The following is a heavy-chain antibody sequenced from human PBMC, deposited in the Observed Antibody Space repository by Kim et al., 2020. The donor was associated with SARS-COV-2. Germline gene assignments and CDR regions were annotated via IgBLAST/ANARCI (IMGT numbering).Heavy chain of an antibody. CDR3: ATGTLGGKQVPGLFDY. CDR1: GLTFSRYW. D-gene: IGHD6-19*01. CDR2: IKEDGSEK. J-gene: IGHJ4*01. V-gene: IGHV3-7*03. Sequence: GGSLRLSCAASGLTFSRYWMNWVRQAPGKGLEWVANIKEDGSEKYYVDSVKGRFTISRDNAKNSLYLQMNSLRAEDTAVYYCATGTLGGKQVPGLFDYWG.